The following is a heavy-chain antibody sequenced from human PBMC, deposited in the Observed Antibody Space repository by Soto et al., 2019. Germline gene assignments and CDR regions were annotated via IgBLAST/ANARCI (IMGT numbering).Heavy chain of an antibody. D-gene: IGHD3-10*01. CDR3: ARVRWFGELLWAGYYYYMDV. CDR2: ISAYNGNT. Sequence: ASVKVSCKASGYTFTSYGISWVRQAPGQGLEWMGWISAYNGNTNYAQKLQGRVTMTTDTSTSTAYMELRSLRSDDTAVYYCARVRWFGELLWAGYYYYMDVWGKGTTVTVSS. V-gene: IGHV1-18*01. CDR1: GYTFTSYG. J-gene: IGHJ6*03.